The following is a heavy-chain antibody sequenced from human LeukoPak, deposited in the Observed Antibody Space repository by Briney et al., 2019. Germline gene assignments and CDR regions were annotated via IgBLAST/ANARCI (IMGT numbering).Heavy chain of an antibody. J-gene: IGHJ4*02. CDR3: ARVDGITMVRGPAYYFDY. D-gene: IGHD3-10*01. V-gene: IGHV3-23*01. CDR2: ISGSGGST. Sequence: GGSLRLSCAASGFTFSSYAMSWVRQAPGKGLEWVSAISGSGGSTYYADSVKGRFTISRDNSKNTLYLQMNSLRAEDTAVYYCARVDGITMVRGPAYYFDYWGQGTLVTVSS. CDR1: GFTFSSYA.